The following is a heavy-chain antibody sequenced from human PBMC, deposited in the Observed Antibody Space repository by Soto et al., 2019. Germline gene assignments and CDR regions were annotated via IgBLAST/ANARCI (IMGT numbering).Heavy chain of an antibody. CDR3: ARSIAARLSYYYYGMDV. J-gene: IGHJ6*02. D-gene: IGHD6-6*01. Sequence: QLQLQESGPGLVKPSETLSLTCTVSGGSISSSSYYWGWIRQPPGKGLEWIGSIYYSGSTYYNPSLKSRVTISVDTSKNQFSLKLSSVTAADTAVYYCARSIAARLSYYYYGMDVWGQGTTVTVSS. CDR2: IYYSGST. CDR1: GGSISSSSYY. V-gene: IGHV4-39*01.